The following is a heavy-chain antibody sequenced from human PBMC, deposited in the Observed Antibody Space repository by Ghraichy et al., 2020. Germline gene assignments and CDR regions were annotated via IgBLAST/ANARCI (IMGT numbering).Heavy chain of an antibody. CDR2: ISAYNGNT. J-gene: IGHJ6*02. CDR1: GYTFTSYG. D-gene: IGHD3-22*01. CDR3: ARDTYSPYYYDSSGYLYYGMDV. Sequence: ASVKVSCKASGYTFTSYGISWVRQAPGQGLEWMGWISAYNGNTNYAQKLQGRVTMTTDTSTSTAYMELRSLRSDDTAVYYCARDTYSPYYYDSSGYLYYGMDVWGQGTTVTVSS. V-gene: IGHV1-18*01.